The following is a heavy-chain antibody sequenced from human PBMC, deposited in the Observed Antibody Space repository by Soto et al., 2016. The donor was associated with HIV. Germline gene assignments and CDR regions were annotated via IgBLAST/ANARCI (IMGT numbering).Heavy chain of an antibody. CDR1: GFTFSNAW. Sequence: EVQLVESGGGLVKSGESLRLSCVVSGFTFSNAWMSWVRQAPGKGLEWVGRIKSKSDGGTADYGAPVKGRFTISRDDSKNTMWLQMNSLKIEDTAVYYCSTSVTFVRGADMRRIDPWGQGTLVTVSS. J-gene: IGHJ5*02. CDR2: IKSKSDGGTA. V-gene: IGHV3-15*01. D-gene: IGHD3-10*01. CDR3: STSVTFVRGADMRRIDP.